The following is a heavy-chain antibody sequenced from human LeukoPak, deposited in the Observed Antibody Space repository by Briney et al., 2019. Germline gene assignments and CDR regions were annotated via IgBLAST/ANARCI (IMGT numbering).Heavy chain of an antibody. J-gene: IGHJ3*02. CDR3: ARVWATLDLHDAFDI. CDR2: IYYSGST. D-gene: IGHD5-12*01. CDR1: GGSISSGDYY. V-gene: IGHV4-61*08. Sequence: PSETLSLTCTVSGGSISSGDYYWSWIRQPPGKGLEWIGYIYYSGSTNYNPSLKSRVTISVDTSKNQFPLKLSSVTAADTAVYYCARVWATLDLHDAFDIWGQGTMVTVSS.